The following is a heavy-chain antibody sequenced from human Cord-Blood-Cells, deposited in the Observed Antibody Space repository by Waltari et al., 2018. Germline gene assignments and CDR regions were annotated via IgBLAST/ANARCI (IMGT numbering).Heavy chain of an antibody. CDR2: FDPEDGET. CDR3: ATDRPIAARKYYYYGIDV. CDR1: GYTLNELS. D-gene: IGHD6-6*01. V-gene: IGHV1-24*01. Sequence: GYTLNELSMHWERQAPGTGLEWMGGFDPEDGETIYAQKFQGTVTMTEDTSTDTAYMELSSLRSDDTAAYYCATDRPIAARKYYYYGIDVWGQGTTVTVSS. J-gene: IGHJ6*02.